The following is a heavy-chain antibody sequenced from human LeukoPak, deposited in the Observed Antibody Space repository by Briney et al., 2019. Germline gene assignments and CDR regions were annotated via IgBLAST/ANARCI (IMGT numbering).Heavy chain of an antibody. Sequence: GGSLRLSCAASGFTFSSYGMHWVRQAPGKGLEWVAFIRYDGSNKYYADSVKGRFTISRDNAKNSLYLQMNSLRAEDTAVYYCARGVAGYPYYYYYYMDVWGKGTTVTISS. CDR1: GFTFSSYG. CDR2: IRYDGSNK. J-gene: IGHJ6*03. CDR3: ARGVAGYPYYYYYYMDV. V-gene: IGHV3-30*02. D-gene: IGHD2-15*01.